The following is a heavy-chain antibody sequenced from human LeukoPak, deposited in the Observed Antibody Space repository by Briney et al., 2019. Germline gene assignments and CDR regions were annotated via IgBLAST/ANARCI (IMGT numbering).Heavy chain of an antibody. J-gene: IGHJ6*03. CDR3: ATKGGICSSTSCYTTVVYYYYYYMDV. Sequence: GSSVKVSCNASGGTFSSYAISWVRQAPGQGLEWMGGMIPIFGTANYAQKFQGRVTITADESTSTAYMELSSLRSDDTAVYYCATKGGICSSTSCYTTVVYYYYYYMDVWGKGTTVTVSS. D-gene: IGHD2-2*02. V-gene: IGHV1-69*01. CDR2: MIPIFGTA. CDR1: GGTFSSYA.